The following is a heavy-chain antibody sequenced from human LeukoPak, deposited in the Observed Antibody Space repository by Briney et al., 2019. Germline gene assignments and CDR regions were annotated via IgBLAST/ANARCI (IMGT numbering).Heavy chain of an antibody. V-gene: IGHV1-18*01. CDR1: GYTFTSYG. CDR3: ARDLGRRSVDDY. Sequence: ASVKVSCKASGYTFTSYGISWVRQAPGQGLEWMGWISAYNGNTNYAQKFQGRVTMTRDTSIRTVYMELNSLRYDDTAMYYCARDLGRRSVDDYWGQGTLVTVSS. J-gene: IGHJ4*02. D-gene: IGHD3-16*01. CDR2: ISAYNGNT.